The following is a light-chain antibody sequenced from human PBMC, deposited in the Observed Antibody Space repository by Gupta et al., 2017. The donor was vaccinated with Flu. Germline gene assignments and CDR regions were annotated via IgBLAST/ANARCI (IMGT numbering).Light chain of an antibody. CDR3: QQYLTTPLT. J-gene: IGKJ4*01. V-gene: IGKV4-1*01. Sequence: DIVMTQSPDSLAVSLGERATINCKSSQSVLSSSNNKNYVAWYQQKPGQPPKLLIYWASSRESGIPDRFRGRGSGTDFSLSISSLQAEDVAVYYCQQYLTTPLTFGGGTNVEIK. CDR2: WAS. CDR1: QSVLSSSNNKNY.